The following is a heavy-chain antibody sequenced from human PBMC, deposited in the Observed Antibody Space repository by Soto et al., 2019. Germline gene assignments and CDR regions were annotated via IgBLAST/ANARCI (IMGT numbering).Heavy chain of an antibody. CDR1: GFTFSSYG. D-gene: IGHD1-26*01. J-gene: IGHJ4*02. Sequence: QVQLVESGGGVVQPGRSLRLSCAASGFTFSSYGMHWVRQAPGKGLEWVAVISYDGSNKYYADSVKGRFTISRDNSKNTLYLQMNSLRAEDTAVYYCAKPDGGSYGLDYWGQGTLVTVSS. CDR2: ISYDGSNK. V-gene: IGHV3-30*18. CDR3: AKPDGGSYGLDY.